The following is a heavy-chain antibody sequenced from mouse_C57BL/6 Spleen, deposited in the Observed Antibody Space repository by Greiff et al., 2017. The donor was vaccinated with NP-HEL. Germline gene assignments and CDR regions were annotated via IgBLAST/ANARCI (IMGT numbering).Heavy chain of an antibody. CDR3: ARRDSWDGYFDV. D-gene: IGHD4-1*01. V-gene: IGHV1-64*01. Sequence: VQLQQPGAELVKPGASVKLSCKASGYTFTSYWMHWVKQRPGQGLEWIGMIHPNSGSTNYNEKFKSKATLTVDKSSSTAYMQLSSLTSEDSAVYYCARRDSWDGYFDVWGTGTTVTVSS. CDR1: GYTFTSYW. CDR2: IHPNSGST. J-gene: IGHJ1*03.